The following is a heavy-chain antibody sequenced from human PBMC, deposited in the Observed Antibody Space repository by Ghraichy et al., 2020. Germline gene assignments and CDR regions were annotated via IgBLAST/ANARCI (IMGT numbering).Heavy chain of an antibody. CDR2: LSCSGGTK. V-gene: IGHV3-23*01. J-gene: IGHJ4*02. CDR3: AKSNDFWTGFYDS. D-gene: IGHD3/OR15-3a*01. CDR1: GFTFSSYG. Sequence: GGSLRLSCAASGFTFSSYGMSWVRQAPGKGLEWVSGLSCSGGTKYYPDYVQGRFTISRDNSKNTLYLEMNSLRAEDTAVYYCAKSNDFWTGFYDSWGQGTLVTVSS.